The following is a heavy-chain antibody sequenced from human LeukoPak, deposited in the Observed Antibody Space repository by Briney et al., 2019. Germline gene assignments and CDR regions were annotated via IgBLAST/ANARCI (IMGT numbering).Heavy chain of an antibody. J-gene: IGHJ4*02. CDR3: ARSHYDFWSGYYTGIDY. CDR1: GYTFTSYG. Sequence: ASVKVSCKASGYTFTSYGISWVRQAPGQGLEWMGWISAYNGNTNYAQKLQGRVTMTTDTSTSTAYVELRSLRSDDTAVYYCARSHYDFWSGYYTGIDYWGQGTLVTVSS. D-gene: IGHD3-3*01. CDR2: ISAYNGNT. V-gene: IGHV1-18*01.